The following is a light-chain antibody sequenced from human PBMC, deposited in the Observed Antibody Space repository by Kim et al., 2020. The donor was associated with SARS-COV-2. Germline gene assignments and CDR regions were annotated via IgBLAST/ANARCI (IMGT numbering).Light chain of an antibody. CDR1: QSVSGH. Sequence: EIVLTQSPATLSLSPGERATLSCRASQSVSGHLAWYQHKPGQALRLLIYDASNRATGIPARFSGSGSGTDFTLTISSLEPEDFGVYYCQQRSDWPTVTFGGGTKVEIK. V-gene: IGKV3-11*01. CDR2: DAS. J-gene: IGKJ4*01. CDR3: QQRSDWPTVT.